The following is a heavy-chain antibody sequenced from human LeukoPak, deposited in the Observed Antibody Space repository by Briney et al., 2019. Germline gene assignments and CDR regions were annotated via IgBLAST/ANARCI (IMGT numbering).Heavy chain of an antibody. J-gene: IGHJ4*02. Sequence: PSETLSLTCAVSGGSISSSNWWSWVRQPPGKGLEWIGEIYHSGSTNYNPSLKSRVTTSVDKSKNQFSLKLSSVTAADTAVYYCARDDSSVFFSFWGQGTLVTVSS. CDR2: IYHSGST. CDR1: GGSISSSNW. V-gene: IGHV4-4*02. D-gene: IGHD3-22*01. CDR3: ARDDSSVFFSF.